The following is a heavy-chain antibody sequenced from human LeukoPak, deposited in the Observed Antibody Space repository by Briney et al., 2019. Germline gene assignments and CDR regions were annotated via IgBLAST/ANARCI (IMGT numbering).Heavy chain of an antibody. CDR1: GASISSRYY. D-gene: IGHD3-3*01. J-gene: IGHJ5*02. CDR3: VWGRFSTSSNWFDP. Sequence: PSETLSLTCIVSGASISSRYYWAWIRQPPGKGLEWIANFYHSGTAYYNPSLESRATIFVDTSKNQSSLVLKSVTATDTAVYYCVWGRFSTSSNWFDPWGQGTLVTVSS. V-gene: IGHV4-38-2*02. CDR2: FYHSGTA.